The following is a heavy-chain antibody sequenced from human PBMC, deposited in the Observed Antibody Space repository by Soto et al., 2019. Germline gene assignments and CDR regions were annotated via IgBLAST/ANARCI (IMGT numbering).Heavy chain of an antibody. Sequence: SVKVSCKASGGTFSSYAISWVRQAPGQGLEWMGGIIPIFGTANYAQKFQGRVTITADESTSTAYMELSSLRSEDTAVYYCAWHRSYYYYGMDVWGQGTTVTVSS. CDR1: GGTFSSYA. CDR3: AWHRSYYYYGMDV. V-gene: IGHV1-69*13. J-gene: IGHJ6*02. CDR2: IIPIFGTA.